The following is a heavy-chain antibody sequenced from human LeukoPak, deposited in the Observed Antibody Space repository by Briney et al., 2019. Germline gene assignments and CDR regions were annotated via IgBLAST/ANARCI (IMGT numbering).Heavy chain of an antibody. CDR3: ARDFRWAVAGPGGVDY. J-gene: IGHJ4*02. V-gene: IGHV1-2*02. CDR2: INPNSAGT. D-gene: IGHD6-19*01. CDR1: GYTFTYYY. Sequence: ASVTVSCKASGYTFTYYYMHWVRQAPGQGLEWMGWINPNSAGTNFAQKFHGRVTMTSDTSISTAYMELSRLRSDDTGVYFCARDFRWAVAGPGGVDYWGQGTLVTVSS.